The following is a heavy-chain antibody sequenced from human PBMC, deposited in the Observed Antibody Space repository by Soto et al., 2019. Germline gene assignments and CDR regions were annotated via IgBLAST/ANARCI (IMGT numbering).Heavy chain of an antibody. D-gene: IGHD2-2*01. CDR2: LSGSGDTT. CDR1: GITFTSYA. Sequence: PGGSLRLSCAASGITFTSYAMTWVRQAPGKGLEWVSSLSGSGDTTYYADSVKGRFTISRDNSKSTLYLQMNSLRAEDTALYYCAKGTSANCYSSFDICGRGTMVTVSS. CDR3: AKGTSANCYSSFDI. J-gene: IGHJ3*02. V-gene: IGHV3-23*01.